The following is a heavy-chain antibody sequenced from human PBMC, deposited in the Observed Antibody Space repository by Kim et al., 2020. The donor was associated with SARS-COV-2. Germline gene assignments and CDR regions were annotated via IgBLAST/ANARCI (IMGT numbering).Heavy chain of an antibody. Sequence: GGSLRLSCSASGFTFSNNSMHWVRQASGKGLEYVSAISGNGEVTFYADSVRGRFTISRDIFKNTLYLQMSSLRPEDPAVYFCVKTTSGLYYDSWGQGTLVTVSS. D-gene: IGHD3-3*01. CDR2: ISGNGEVT. V-gene: IGHV3-64D*09. CDR1: GFTFSNNS. CDR3: VKTTSGLYYDS. J-gene: IGHJ5*01.